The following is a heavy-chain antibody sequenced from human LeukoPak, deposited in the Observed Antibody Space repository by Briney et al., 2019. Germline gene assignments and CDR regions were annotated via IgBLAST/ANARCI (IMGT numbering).Heavy chain of an antibody. V-gene: IGHV1-2*02. J-gene: IGHJ4*02. CDR3: ARGRGGGYFDF. D-gene: IGHD2-15*01. Sequence: GASVKVSCKASGYTFTTYNIHWVRQAPGQGLEWMGWITPNSGGTNYAQKFQGRVTMTRDTSISTAYMELSRLRSDDTAAYSCARGRGGGYFDFWGQETTVTVSS. CDR1: GYTFTTYN. CDR2: ITPNSGGT.